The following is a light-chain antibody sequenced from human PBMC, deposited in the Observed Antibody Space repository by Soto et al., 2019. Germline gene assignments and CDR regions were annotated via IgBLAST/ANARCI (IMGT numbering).Light chain of an antibody. J-gene: IGKJ5*01. Sequence: DIQMTQSPSSLSSSVGYRFTITRLASQSISSYLNWYQQKPGKAPKLLIYAASSLQSGVPSRFSGSGSGTDFTLTITRLEPEDSAVYFCQQYTGPPTTFGQGTRLEIK. V-gene: IGKV1-39*01. CDR2: AAS. CDR3: QQYTGPPTT. CDR1: QSISSY.